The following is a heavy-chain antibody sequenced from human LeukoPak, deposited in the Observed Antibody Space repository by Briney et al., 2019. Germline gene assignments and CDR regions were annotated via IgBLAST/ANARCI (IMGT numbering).Heavy chain of an antibody. J-gene: IGHJ4*02. Sequence: VASVKVSCKASGYTFTGYYMHWVRQAPGQGLEWMGWINPNSGGTNYAQKFQGRVTMTRNTSISTAYMELSSLRSEDTAVYYCARKNYDYVWGSYRQGYFDYWGQGTLVTVSS. D-gene: IGHD3-16*02. V-gene: IGHV1-2*02. CDR1: GYTFTGYY. CDR3: ARKNYDYVWGSYRQGYFDY. CDR2: INPNSGGT.